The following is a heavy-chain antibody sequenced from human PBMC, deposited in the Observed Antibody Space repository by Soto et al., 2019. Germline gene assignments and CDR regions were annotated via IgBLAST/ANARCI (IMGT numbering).Heavy chain of an antibody. CDR3: ARGVDRWFDP. V-gene: IGHV3-21*01. J-gene: IGHJ5*02. CDR1: GFTFSSYS. D-gene: IGHD3-9*01. Sequence: EVQLVESGGGLVKPGGSLRLSCAASGFTFSSYSMNWARQAPGKGLEWVSSISSSSSYIYYADSVKGRFTISRDNAKNSLYLQMNSLRAEDTAVYYCARGVDRWFDPWGQGTLVTVSS. CDR2: ISSSSSYI.